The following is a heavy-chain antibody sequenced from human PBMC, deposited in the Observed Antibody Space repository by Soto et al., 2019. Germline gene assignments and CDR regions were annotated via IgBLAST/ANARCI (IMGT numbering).Heavy chain of an antibody. D-gene: IGHD6-19*01. CDR3: AADTFEGYRSGWYYFDY. Sequence: SVKVSCQASGVTFTSSAVQRGRKARGQRLEWLGWIVFGSGNPCYGQKFQERVTITRGMSTGTAYMELSSLRSEDTAVYYCAADTFEGYRSGWYYFDYSGLG. CDR2: IVFGSGNP. CDR1: GVTFTSSA. J-gene: IGHJ4*02. V-gene: IGHV1-58*01.